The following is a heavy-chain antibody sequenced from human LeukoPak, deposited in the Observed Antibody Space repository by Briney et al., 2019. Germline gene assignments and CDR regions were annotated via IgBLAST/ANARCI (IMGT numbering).Heavy chain of an antibody. CDR1: GFTFSSYG. CDR3: AKDPDYYYDTSGYYFDY. CDR2: ISYDGSNK. J-gene: IGHJ4*02. V-gene: IGHV3-30*18. Sequence: GRSLRLSCAASGFTFSSYGMHWVRQAPGKGLEWVAVISYDGSNKYYADSVKGRFTISRDNSKNTLYLQMNSLRAEDTALYYCAKDPDYYYDTSGYYFDYWGQGTLVTVSS. D-gene: IGHD3-22*01.